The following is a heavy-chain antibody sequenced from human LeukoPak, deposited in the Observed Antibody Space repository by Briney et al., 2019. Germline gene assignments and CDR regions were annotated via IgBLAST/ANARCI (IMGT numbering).Heavy chain of an antibody. CDR3: ARDGHTVPQPPYYYYYGMDV. CDR2: ISYDGSNK. V-gene: IGHV3-30*03. D-gene: IGHD4-17*01. J-gene: IGHJ6*02. Sequence: GRSLRLSCAASGFTFSSYGMHWVRQAPGKGLEWVAVISYDGSNKYYADSVKGRFTISRDNSKNTLYLQMNSLRAEDTAVYYCARDGHTVPQPPYYYYYGMDVWGQGTTVTVSS. CDR1: GFTFSSYG.